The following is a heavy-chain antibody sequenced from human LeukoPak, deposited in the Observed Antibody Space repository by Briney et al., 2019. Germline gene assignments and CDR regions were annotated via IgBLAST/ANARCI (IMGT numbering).Heavy chain of an antibody. Sequence: GGSLRLSCVASGFTFRGYGMHWVRQAPGKGLEWLSLLWYDGSNDSYADSVKGRFTISRDNSKNTLYLQMNSLRAEDTAVYYCAKGMTTGPRSVYHYMDVWGKGTTVTVSS. CDR1: GFTFRGYG. CDR3: AKGMTTGPRSVYHYMDV. D-gene: IGHD4-17*01. CDR2: LWYDGSND. V-gene: IGHV3-33*06. J-gene: IGHJ6*03.